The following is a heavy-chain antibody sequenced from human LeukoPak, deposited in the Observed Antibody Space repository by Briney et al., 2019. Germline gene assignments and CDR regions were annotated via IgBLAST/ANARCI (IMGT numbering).Heavy chain of an antibody. Sequence: GGSLRLSCAAFDFSFSDSTMSWVRQAAGRGLEWVAKMKEDGSDEKYVDSVKGRFTISRDNAKNSLYLQMNSLRPEDTAVYFCVVGGAGGGYFPNWGQGSLVIVSS. D-gene: IGHD3-16*01. CDR3: VVGGAGGGYFPN. J-gene: IGHJ1*01. CDR1: DFSFSDST. CDR2: MKEDGSDE. V-gene: IGHV3-7*01.